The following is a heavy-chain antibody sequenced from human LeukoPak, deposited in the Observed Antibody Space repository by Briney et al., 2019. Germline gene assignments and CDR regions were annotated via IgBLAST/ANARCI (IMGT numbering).Heavy chain of an antibody. CDR3: ARRSYEGSTSAFDI. CDR2: IYPGDSDT. D-gene: IGHD5-12*01. CDR1: GYSFASYW. V-gene: IGHV5-51*01. J-gene: IGHJ3*02. Sequence: GESLKISCRYSGYSFASYWFGWVRHMPGKGLEWIGVIYPGDSDTRYSPSFEGQVTISGDKSTSSAFLQWSSLRASDTAMYYCARRSYEGSTSAFDIWGQETMVIVSA.